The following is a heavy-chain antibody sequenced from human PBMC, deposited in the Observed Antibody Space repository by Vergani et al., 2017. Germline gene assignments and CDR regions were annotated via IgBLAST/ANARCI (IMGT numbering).Heavy chain of an antibody. J-gene: IGHJ4*02. CDR2: FNHTGMT. CDR1: NDSISRGYF. V-gene: IGHV4-38-2*02. Sequence: QVQLQESGPGLVKPSETLSLTCTVSNDSISRGYFWGWIRRPPEKGLEWIASFNHTGMTYNNPSLKSRVTISVDTAKNLISLKLNSVTAAYTALYYCASHGGSDNFYHLFDSWGQGTLVTVSS. D-gene: IGHD3-10*01. CDR3: ASHGGSDNFYHLFDS.